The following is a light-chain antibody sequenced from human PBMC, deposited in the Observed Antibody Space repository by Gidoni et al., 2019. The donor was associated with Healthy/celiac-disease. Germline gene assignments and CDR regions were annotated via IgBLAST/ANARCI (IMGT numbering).Light chain of an antibody. CDR1: SSDVGGYNY. Sequence: SALTQPASVSGSPGQSITTSCTGTSSDVGGYNYVSWYQQHPGRPPTLMIYDVSNRPSGVANRVSGSKSGNTASLTISGLQAEDEADYYCSSYTSSSTLVVFGGGTKLTVL. CDR3: SSYTSSSTLVV. CDR2: DVS. J-gene: IGLJ2*01. V-gene: IGLV2-14*01.